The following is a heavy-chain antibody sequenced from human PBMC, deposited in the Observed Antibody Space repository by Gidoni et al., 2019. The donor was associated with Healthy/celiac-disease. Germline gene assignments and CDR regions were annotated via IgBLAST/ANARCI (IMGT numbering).Heavy chain of an antibody. J-gene: IGHJ3*02. CDR3: ARGRRYGQQLAAFDI. D-gene: IGHD6-13*01. CDR1: GGSFSGYY. CDR2: INHSGST. Sequence: QVQLQQWGAGLLKPSETLSLTCAVYGGSFSGYYWSWIRQPPGKGLEWIGEINHSGSTNYNPSLKSRVTISVDTSKNQFSLKLSSVTAADTAVYYCARGRRYGQQLAAFDIWGQGTMVTVSS. V-gene: IGHV4-34*01.